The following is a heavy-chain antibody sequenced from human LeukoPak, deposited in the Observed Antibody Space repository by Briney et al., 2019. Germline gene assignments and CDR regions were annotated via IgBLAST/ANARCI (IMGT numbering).Heavy chain of an antibody. D-gene: IGHD3-22*01. Sequence: PGGSLRLSCAASGFTFSSYGMHWVRQAPGKGLEWVAVIWYDGSNKYYADSVKGRFTISRDNSKNTLYLQMNSLRAEDTAVYYCAKDGGDDSSGYDAFDIWGQGTMVTVSS. J-gene: IGHJ3*02. CDR3: AKDGGDDSSGYDAFDI. CDR2: IWYDGSNK. CDR1: GFTFSSYG. V-gene: IGHV3-33*06.